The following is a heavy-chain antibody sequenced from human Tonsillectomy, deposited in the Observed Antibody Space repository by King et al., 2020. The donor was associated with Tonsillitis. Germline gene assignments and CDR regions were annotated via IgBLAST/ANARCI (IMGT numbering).Heavy chain of an antibody. Sequence: VQLQQWGAGLLKPSETLSLTCAVYGGSFSDYYWSWIRRAPGKGLEWIGEINHSGTTNYNPSLKSRVSISVDTSKKQFSLSLRYVTAADTAVYYCARYEYIRSSIFDYWGQGTLVTVSS. D-gene: IGHD6-6*01. CDR3: ARYEYIRSSIFDY. CDR1: GGSFSDYY. V-gene: IGHV4-34*01. CDR2: INHSGTT. J-gene: IGHJ4*02.